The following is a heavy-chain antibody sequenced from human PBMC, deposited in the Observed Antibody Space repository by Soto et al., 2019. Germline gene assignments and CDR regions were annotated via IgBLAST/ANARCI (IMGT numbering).Heavy chain of an antibody. J-gene: IGHJ3*02. V-gene: IGHV3-74*01. D-gene: IGHD3-22*01. CDR1: GFTFSSYW. CDR2: INRYGSST. CDR3: ARGGDSSYYDSSGYPAAFDI. Sequence: EVQLVESGGGLVQPGGSQRLSCEGSGFTFSSYWMHWVRQAPGKGLVWVSRINRYGSSTSYADSVKGRFTISRDTAKNTVYLQMNSLRAEDTAVYYCARGGDSSYYDSSGYPAAFDIWGQGTMVTVSS.